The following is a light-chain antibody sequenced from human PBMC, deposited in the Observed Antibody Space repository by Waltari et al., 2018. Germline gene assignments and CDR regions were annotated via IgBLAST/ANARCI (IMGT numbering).Light chain of an antibody. CDR3: SSSTSSTTRV. CDR1: SSDVGASNS. Sequence: QSALTQPASVSASPGQSITLPCTGTSSDVGASNSVPWYHQHPGKTPNLIIYDVRIRPSGVSNRFSGSKSGNTASLTISGLQADDEADYYCSSSTSSTTRVFGGGTRLTVL. J-gene: IGLJ3*02. CDR2: DVR. V-gene: IGLV2-14*03.